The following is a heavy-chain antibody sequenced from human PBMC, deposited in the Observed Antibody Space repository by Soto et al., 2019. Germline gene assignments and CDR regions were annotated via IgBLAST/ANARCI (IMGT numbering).Heavy chain of an antibody. CDR1: GFTFSNYA. D-gene: IGHD1-26*01. CDR3: ARDNSGSTSLIVDY. J-gene: IGHJ4*02. V-gene: IGHV3-48*02. Sequence: SGGSLRLSCAASGFTFSNYAMNWVRQAPGKGLEWVSYIYRSGTTMYYADSVKGRFTISRDDAENSLYLQMDSLRDEDTAVYYCARDNSGSTSLIVDYWGEGTLVTVSA. CDR2: IYRSGTTM.